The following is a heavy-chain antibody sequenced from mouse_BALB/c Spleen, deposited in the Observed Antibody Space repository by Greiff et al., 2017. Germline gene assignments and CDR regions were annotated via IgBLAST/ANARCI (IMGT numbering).Heavy chain of an antibody. D-gene: IGHD2-12*01. J-gene: IGHJ4*01. CDR1: GYTFTDYN. CDR3: ARDDEGPMDY. V-gene: IGHV1S29*02. CDR2: IYPYNGGT. Sequence: EVQGVESGPELVKPGASVKISCKASGYTFTDYNMHWVKQSHGKSLEWIGYIYPYNGGTGYNQKFKSKATLTVDNSSSTAYMELRSLTSEDSAVYYCARDDEGPMDYWGQGTSVTVSS.